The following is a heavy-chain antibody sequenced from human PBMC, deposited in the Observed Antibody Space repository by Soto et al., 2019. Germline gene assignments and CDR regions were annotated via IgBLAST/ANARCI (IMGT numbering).Heavy chain of an antibody. CDR3: ARAYSGSTYYYYGMDV. D-gene: IGHD1-26*01. CDR1: GYTFTSYG. Sequence: ASVKVSCKASGYTFTSYGISWVRQAPGQGLEWMGWISAYNGNTSYAQKLQGRVTMTTDTSTSTAYMELRSLRSDDTAVYYCARAYSGSTYYYYGMDVWGQGTTVTVSS. CDR2: ISAYNGNT. J-gene: IGHJ6*02. V-gene: IGHV1-18*01.